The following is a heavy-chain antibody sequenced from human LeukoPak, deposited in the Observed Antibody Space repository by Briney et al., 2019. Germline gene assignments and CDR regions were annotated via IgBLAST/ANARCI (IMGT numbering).Heavy chain of an antibody. CDR2: IYYSGST. J-gene: IGHJ4*02. CDR3: ARHEDIVATLDY. D-gene: IGHD5-12*01. V-gene: IGHV4-59*08. CDR1: GGSISG. Sequence: SETLSLTCTVSGGSISGFRQPPGKGLEWIGYIYYSGSTNYNPSLKSRVTISVDTSKNQFSLKLSSVTAADTAVYYCARHEDIVATLDYWGQGTLVTVSS.